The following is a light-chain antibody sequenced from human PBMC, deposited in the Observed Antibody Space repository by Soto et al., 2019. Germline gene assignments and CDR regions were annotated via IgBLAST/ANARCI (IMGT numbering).Light chain of an antibody. CDR3: SSYAGSNGVI. CDR1: SSNIGSNY. J-gene: IGLJ2*01. CDR2: EVS. Sequence: QPVLTQPPSASGTPGQRVTISCSGSSSNIGSNYVSWYRQHPGKAPKLMTYEVSKRPSGVPDRFSGSKSGNTASLTVSGLQAEDEADYYCSSYAGSNGVIFGGGTKLTVL. V-gene: IGLV2-8*01.